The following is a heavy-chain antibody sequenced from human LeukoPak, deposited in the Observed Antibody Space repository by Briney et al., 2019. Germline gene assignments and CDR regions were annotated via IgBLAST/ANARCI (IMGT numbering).Heavy chain of an antibody. CDR3: AKVVVAGGYYWFDP. CDR1: GFTFSSYA. Sequence: PGGSLRLSCAASGFTFSSYAVSWVRQAPGKGLEWVSAITGSGGYTYYADSVKGRFTISRDNSKNTLYLQMNSLRAEDTAIYYCAKVVVAGGYYWFDPWGQGTLVTVSS. D-gene: IGHD6-19*01. J-gene: IGHJ5*02. CDR2: ITGSGGYT. V-gene: IGHV3-23*01.